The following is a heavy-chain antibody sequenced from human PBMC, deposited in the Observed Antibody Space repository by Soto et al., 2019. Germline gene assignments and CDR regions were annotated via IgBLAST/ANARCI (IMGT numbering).Heavy chain of an antibody. Sequence: ASVKVSCKASGYTFITYGVTWVRQAPGQGLEWMGWITPYNGKTHYAQKFQDRVTMTTDTAATTANMELRSLTSDDSAMYFCARDTSHYFDHWGQGILVTVSS. CDR1: GYTFITYG. CDR3: ARDTSHYFDH. CDR2: ITPYNGKT. J-gene: IGHJ4*02. V-gene: IGHV1-18*01. D-gene: IGHD2-2*01.